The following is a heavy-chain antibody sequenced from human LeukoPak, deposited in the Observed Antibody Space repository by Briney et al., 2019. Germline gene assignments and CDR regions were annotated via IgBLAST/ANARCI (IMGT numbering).Heavy chain of an antibody. V-gene: IGHV4-34*01. Sequence: SETLSLTCAVYGGSFSGYYWSWIRQPPGKGLEWIGEINHSGSTNYNPSLKSRVTISVDTSKNQFSLKLSSVTAADTAVYHCARDKRRTGYYTLVYFDYWGQGTLVTVSS. CDR2: INHSGST. D-gene: IGHD3/OR15-3a*01. CDR1: GGSFSGYY. CDR3: ARDKRRTGYYTLVYFDY. J-gene: IGHJ4*02.